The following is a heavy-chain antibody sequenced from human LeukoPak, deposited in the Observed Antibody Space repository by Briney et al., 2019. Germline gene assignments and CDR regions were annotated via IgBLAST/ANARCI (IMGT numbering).Heavy chain of an antibody. V-gene: IGHV6-1*01. CDR2: TYYRSKWFY. J-gene: IGHJ4*02. Sequence: SQTLSLTCAIFGDSVSNKGAAWNWTRKSPSRAFECLGRTYYRSKWFYDYAVSVRSRIIISPDTFQNQFSLQLSSMTPDDTAVYYCTRDPPNDQSYDVWGQGTLVTVSS. D-gene: IGHD1-1*01. CDR1: GDSVSNKGAA. CDR3: TRDPPNDQSYDV.